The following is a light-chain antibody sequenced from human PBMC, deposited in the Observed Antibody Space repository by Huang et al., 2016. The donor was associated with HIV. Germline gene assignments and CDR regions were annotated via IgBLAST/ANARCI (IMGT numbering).Light chain of an antibody. Sequence: DVVMTQSPLSLPVTLGQSASISCRSSLGLVHSDGNTYLNWFHQRPGQSRRRLIYKVCKRDSGGPQRCSGSGSDTEFTLKISRVEADDVGVYYCMQGTHWRGTFGQGTTLEIK. CDR3: MQGTHWRGT. V-gene: IGKV2-30*02. J-gene: IGKJ2*01. CDR2: KVC. CDR1: LGLVHSDGNTY.